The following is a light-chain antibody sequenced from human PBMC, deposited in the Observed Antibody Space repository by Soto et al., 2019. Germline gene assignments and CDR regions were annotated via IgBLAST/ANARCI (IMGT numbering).Light chain of an antibody. CDR2: WAS. Sequence: IVMTQSPDSLAVSLGERATVNCKSSQSVLYSSNKKNYLAWYRQKPGQPPKLLIYWASIRESGVPDRISGSGSETDFTLTISSLQAEDVAIYCCQQYYSTPPYTFGQGTKLEIK. CDR3: QQYYSTPPYT. J-gene: IGKJ2*01. V-gene: IGKV4-1*01. CDR1: QSVLYSSNKKNY.